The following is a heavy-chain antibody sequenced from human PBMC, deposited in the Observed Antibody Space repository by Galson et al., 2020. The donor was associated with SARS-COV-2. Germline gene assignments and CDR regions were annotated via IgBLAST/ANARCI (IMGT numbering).Heavy chain of an antibody. Sequence: GGSLRLSCAASGFTFDDYTMHWVRQAPGKGLEWVSLISWDGGSTYYADSVKGRFTISRDNSKNSLYLQMNSLRTEDTALYYCAKDIGPPSLRYFDWPNAFDIWGQGTTVTVSS. CDR1: GFTFDDYT. V-gene: IGHV3-43*01. CDR3: AKDIGPPSLRYFDWPNAFDI. D-gene: IGHD3-9*01. CDR2: ISWDGGST. J-gene: IGHJ3*02.